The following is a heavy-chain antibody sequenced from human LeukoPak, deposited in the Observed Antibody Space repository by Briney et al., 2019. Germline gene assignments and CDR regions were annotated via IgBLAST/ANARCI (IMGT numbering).Heavy chain of an antibody. D-gene: IGHD2-21*02. V-gene: IGHV3-30*02. J-gene: IGHJ4*02. CDR2: IRYDGSNK. CDR3: ANENCGGDCYSGY. CDR1: GFTFSSYG. Sequence: GGSLRLSCEASGFTFSSYGMHWVRQAPGKGLEWVAFIRYDGSNKYYADSVKGRFTISRDNSKNTLYLQMNSLRAEDTAVYYCANENCGGDCYSGYWGQGTLVTVSS.